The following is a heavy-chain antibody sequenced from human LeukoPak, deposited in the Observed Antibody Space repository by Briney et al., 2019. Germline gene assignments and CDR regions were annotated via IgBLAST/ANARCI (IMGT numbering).Heavy chain of an antibody. CDR1: GFTFSRSS. CDR3: ARGPPVKLELHPVGWFDP. Sequence: GGSLRLSCAASGFTFSRSSMSWVRQAPGKGLEWVSSISTTSYIYYADSVKGRFTISRDNAKNSLYLQMNSLRAEDTAVYYCARGPPVKLELHPVGWFDPWGQGTLVTVSS. V-gene: IGHV3-21*01. J-gene: IGHJ5*02. CDR2: ISTTSYI. D-gene: IGHD1-7*01.